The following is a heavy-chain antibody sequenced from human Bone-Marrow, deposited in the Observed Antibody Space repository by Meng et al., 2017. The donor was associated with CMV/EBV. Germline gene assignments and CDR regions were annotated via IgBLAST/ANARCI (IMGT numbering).Heavy chain of an antibody. D-gene: IGHD1-7*01. V-gene: IGHV3-7*01. Sequence: GESLKISCAASGFTFSNYWMTWVRQAPGKGLEWVANIKQDGSERYYVDSVKGRFTISRDNAKNSLYLQMNSLRAEDTAVYYCARDELRYYYYGMDVWGQGTTVTVSS. J-gene: IGHJ6*02. CDR3: ARDELRYYYYGMDV. CDR1: GFTFSNYW. CDR2: IKQDGSER.